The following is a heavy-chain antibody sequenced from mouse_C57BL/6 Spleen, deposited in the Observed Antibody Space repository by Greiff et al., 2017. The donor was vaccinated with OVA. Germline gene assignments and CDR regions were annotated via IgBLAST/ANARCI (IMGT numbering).Heavy chain of an antibody. Sequence: QVQLQQSGAELMKPGASVKLSCKATGYTFTGYWIEWVKQRPGHGLEWIGEILPGSGSTNYNEKFKGKATFTADTYSNTSYMQLSSITTEDSAIYYCARKTDWYFDVWGTGTPVTVSA. V-gene: IGHV1-9*01. CDR2: ILPGSGST. CDR3: ARKTDWYFDV. CDR1: GYTFTGYW. J-gene: IGHJ1*03. D-gene: IGHD4-1*01.